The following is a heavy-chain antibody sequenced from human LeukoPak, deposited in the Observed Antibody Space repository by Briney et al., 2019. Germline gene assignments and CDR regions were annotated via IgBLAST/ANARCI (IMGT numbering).Heavy chain of an antibody. CDR2: ISAYNGNT. CDR3: ARRNKVAGTGYYYYYMDV. V-gene: IGHV1-18*01. J-gene: IGHJ6*03. D-gene: IGHD6-19*01. CDR1: GYTFTSYG. Sequence: ASVKVSCKASGYTFTSYGISWVRQAPGQGLEWMGWISAYNGNTNYAQKLQGRVTMTTDTSTSTAYMELRSLRSDDTAVYYCARRNKVAGTGYYYYYMDVWGKGTTVTISS.